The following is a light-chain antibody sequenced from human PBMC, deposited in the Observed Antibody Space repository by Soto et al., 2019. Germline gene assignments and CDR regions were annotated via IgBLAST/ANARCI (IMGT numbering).Light chain of an antibody. J-gene: IGKJ3*01. V-gene: IGKV3-11*01. Sequence: EVVLTQSPPTLYSSPGERATLSCRASQSVGSFLVWYQQKPGQAPRVLIYDASTRATGVPARFSGSGSGTEYTLTITSLQSEDYAVYYCQQRSNWFTFGPGTRVDVK. CDR1: QSVGSF. CDR3: QQRSNWFT. CDR2: DAS.